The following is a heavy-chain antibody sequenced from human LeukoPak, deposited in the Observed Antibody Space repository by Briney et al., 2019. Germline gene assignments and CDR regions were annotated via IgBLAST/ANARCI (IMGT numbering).Heavy chain of an antibody. CDR3: ARWGGYSHYYYMDV. Sequence: GASVKVSCKASGYTFTCYYMHWVRQAPGQGLEWMGRINPNSGGTNYAQKVQGRVTMTRDTSISTAYMELSRLRSDDTAVYYCARWGGYSHYYYMDVWGKGTTVTVSS. V-gene: IGHV1-2*06. J-gene: IGHJ6*03. D-gene: IGHD5-12*01. CDR1: GYTFTCYY. CDR2: INPNSGGT.